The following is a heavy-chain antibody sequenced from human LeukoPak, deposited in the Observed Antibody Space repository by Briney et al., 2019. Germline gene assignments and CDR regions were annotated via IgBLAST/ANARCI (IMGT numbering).Heavy chain of an antibody. CDR2: VIPMLGTA. Sequence: SVKVSCKASGGTFSSYAISWVRQAPGQGLEWMGGVIPMLGTAHYAQKFQGRVTITADESTSTAYMELSSLRSEDTAVYYCAREIVVVPAARDYYYYYGMDVWGQGTTVTVSS. V-gene: IGHV1-69*13. CDR3: AREIVVVPAARDYYYYYGMDV. D-gene: IGHD2-2*01. CDR1: GGTFSSYA. J-gene: IGHJ6*02.